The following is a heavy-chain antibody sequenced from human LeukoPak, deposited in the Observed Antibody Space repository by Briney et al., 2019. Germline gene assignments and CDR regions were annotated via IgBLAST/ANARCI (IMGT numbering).Heavy chain of an antibody. V-gene: IGHV4-59*01. CDR1: GGSISSYY. J-gene: IGHJ6*04. CDR2: ICYSGST. Sequence: SETLSLTCTVSGGSISSYYWSWIRQPPGKGLEWIGYICYSGSTNYNPSLKSRVTISVDTSKNQFSLKLSSVTAADTAVYYCARERRVPDYYYGMDVWGKGTTVTVSS. CDR3: ARERRVPDYYYGMDV. D-gene: IGHD1-1*01.